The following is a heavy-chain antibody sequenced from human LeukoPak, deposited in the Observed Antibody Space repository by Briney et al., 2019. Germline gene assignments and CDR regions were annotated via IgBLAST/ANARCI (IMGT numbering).Heavy chain of an antibody. J-gene: IGHJ4*02. V-gene: IGHV4-39*01. CDR1: GGSITSRSYY. CDR3: ARRRPAANPYYFDY. Sequence: PSETLSLTCTVSGGSITSRSYYWGWIRQPPGKGLEWVGSISYRGSTYYNPSLKSRVTISVDTSKDQFSLKLTSVTAADTAVYYCARRRPAANPYYFDYWGQGTLVTVSS. D-gene: IGHD2-2*01. CDR2: ISYRGST.